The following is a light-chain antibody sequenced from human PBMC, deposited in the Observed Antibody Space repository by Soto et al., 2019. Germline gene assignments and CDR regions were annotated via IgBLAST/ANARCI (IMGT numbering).Light chain of an antibody. V-gene: IGLV2-11*01. CDR1: SSDVGGYNY. Sequence: QSVLTQPRSVSGSPGQSVTISCTGTSSDVGGYNYVAWYQQHPGNAPKLLIYDVSQRPSGVPDRFSGSKSGTSASLAISGLRSEDEADYYCAAWDGPYVFGTGTKVTVL. CDR3: AAWDGPYV. J-gene: IGLJ1*01. CDR2: DVS.